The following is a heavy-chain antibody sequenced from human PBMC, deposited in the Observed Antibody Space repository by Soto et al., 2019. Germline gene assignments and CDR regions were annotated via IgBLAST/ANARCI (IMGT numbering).Heavy chain of an antibody. Sequence: SESLSLTCTVSGGSISSGGYYWSWIRQHPGKGLEWIGYIYYSGSTYYNPSLKSRVTISVDTSKNQFSLKLSSVTAADTAVYYCARYSSSWFPTSYNWFDPWGQGTLVTVSS. CDR2: IYYSGST. CDR3: ARYSSSWFPTSYNWFDP. CDR1: GGSISSGGYY. D-gene: IGHD6-13*01. J-gene: IGHJ5*02. V-gene: IGHV4-31*03.